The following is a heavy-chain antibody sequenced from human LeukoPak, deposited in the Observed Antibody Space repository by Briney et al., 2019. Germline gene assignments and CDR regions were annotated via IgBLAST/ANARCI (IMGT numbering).Heavy chain of an antibody. V-gene: IGHV3-9*01. Sequence: PGGSLRLSCAASGFTFDDYAMHWVRQAPGKGLEWVSGISWNSGSIGYADSVKGRFTISRDNAKNSLYLQMNSLRAEDTAVYYCARLPDYYDSSGPIYWGQGTLVTVSS. CDR3: ARLPDYYDSSGPIY. CDR2: ISWNSGSI. D-gene: IGHD3-22*01. CDR1: GFTFDDYA. J-gene: IGHJ4*02.